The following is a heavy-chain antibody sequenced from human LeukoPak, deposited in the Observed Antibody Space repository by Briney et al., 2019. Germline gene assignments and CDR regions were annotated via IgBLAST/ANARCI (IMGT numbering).Heavy chain of an antibody. D-gene: IGHD2-21*02. Sequence: PGGSLRLSCAASGFTFSIYWMSWVRQAPGKGLEWVANINQDGSQKYYVDSVKGRFTISRDNAKNSFFLQMSSLRAEDTSVYYCVAGDWGGRDFFDLWGGGTMVTVFS. V-gene: IGHV3-7*01. CDR1: GFTFSIYW. J-gene: IGHJ3*01. CDR3: VAGDWGGRDFFDL. CDR2: INQDGSQK.